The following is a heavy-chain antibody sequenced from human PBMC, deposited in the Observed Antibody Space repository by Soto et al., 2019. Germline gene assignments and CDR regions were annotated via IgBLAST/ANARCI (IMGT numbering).Heavy chain of an antibody. CDR3: ARGDLIVVVIPRGMDV. CDR1: GYTFTSYA. J-gene: IGHJ6*02. V-gene: IGHV1-3*01. Sequence: ASVKVSCKASGYTFTSYAMHWVRQAPGQRLEWMGWINAGNGNTKYSQKFQGRVTITRDTSASTAYMELSSLRSEDTAVYYCARGDLIVVVIPRGMDVWGQGTTVTVSS. D-gene: IGHD3-22*01. CDR2: INAGNGNT.